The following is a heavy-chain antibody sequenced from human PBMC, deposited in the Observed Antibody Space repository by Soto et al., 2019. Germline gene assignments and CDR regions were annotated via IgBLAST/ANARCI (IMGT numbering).Heavy chain of an antibody. V-gene: IGHV3-30*18. Sequence: PGGSLRLSCAASGFTFSSYGMHWVRQAPGKGLEWVAVISYDGSNKYYADSVKGRFTISRDNSKNTLYLQMNSLRAEDTAVYYCAKDAEEGVVSAPYVVYGCQGTLVTVSS. J-gene: IGHJ4*02. D-gene: IGHD2-15*01. CDR2: ISYDGSNK. CDR3: AKDAEEGVVSAPYVVY. CDR1: GFTFSSYG.